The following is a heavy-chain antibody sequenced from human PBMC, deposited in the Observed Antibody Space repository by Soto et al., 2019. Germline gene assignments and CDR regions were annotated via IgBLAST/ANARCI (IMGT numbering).Heavy chain of an antibody. V-gene: IGHV4-31*03. CDR3: ARLISTVTIWFAP. Sequence: SQTMSLTCTVSGGSIISGGYYWSWIRQHPGKGLEWIGYIYYSGSTYYNPSLKSRVTISVDTSKNQFSLKLSSVTAADTAVYYCARLISTVTIWFAPWGQGTLVTVSS. D-gene: IGHD4-4*01. CDR2: IYYSGST. CDR1: GGSIISGGYY. J-gene: IGHJ5*02.